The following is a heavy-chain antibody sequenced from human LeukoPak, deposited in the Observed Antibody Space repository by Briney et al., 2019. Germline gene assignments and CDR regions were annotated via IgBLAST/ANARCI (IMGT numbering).Heavy chain of an antibody. Sequence: ASVKVSCKASGYTFTDYFMHWVRQAPGQGLEWMGWINPNSGGTNYAQKFQGRVTMTRDTSISTAYLELSRRTSDDTAVYYCARGGFPIYYYYMDVWGKGTTVTISS. V-gene: IGHV1-2*02. CDR2: INPNSGGT. CDR1: GYTFTDYF. CDR3: ARGGFPIYYYYMDV. D-gene: IGHD3-16*01. J-gene: IGHJ6*03.